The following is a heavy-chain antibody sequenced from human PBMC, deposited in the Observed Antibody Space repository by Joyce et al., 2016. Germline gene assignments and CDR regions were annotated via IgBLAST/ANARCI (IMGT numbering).Heavy chain of an antibody. D-gene: IGHD3-10*01. V-gene: IGHV1-69*01. J-gene: IGHJ4*02. CDR3: ARVPTYYYASGSHPFDY. CDR1: GGTFSSSP. CDR2: IIPIFETT. Sequence: QVQLVQSGAEVKKPGSSVKVSCKASGGTFSSSPINWVRQAPGQGLEWMGEIIPIFETTNYAQNFQGRLMITADESTSTAYMELSSLRSDDTAVYFCARVPTYYYASGSHPFDYWGQGTLVTVSS.